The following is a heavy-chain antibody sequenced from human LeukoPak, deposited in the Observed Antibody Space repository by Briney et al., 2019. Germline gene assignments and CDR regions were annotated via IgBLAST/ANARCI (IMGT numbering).Heavy chain of an antibody. CDR2: IYTTGRT. CDR3: ARDLPSYYYDSGNMFDP. J-gene: IGHJ5*02. Sequence: SETLSLTCTVSGGSISSYYWSWIRKPAARGLEWIGRIYTTGRTNYNASLKSRVIMSVDTSNNQFSLKLSSVTAADTAVYYCARDLPSYYYDSGNMFDPWGQGILVTVSS. D-gene: IGHD3-10*01. CDR1: GGSISSYY. V-gene: IGHV4-4*07.